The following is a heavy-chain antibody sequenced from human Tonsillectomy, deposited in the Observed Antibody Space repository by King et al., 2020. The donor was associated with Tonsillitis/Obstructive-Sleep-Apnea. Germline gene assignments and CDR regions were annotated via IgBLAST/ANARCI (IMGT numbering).Heavy chain of an antibody. CDR3: ARDWVGKGIGYYFDY. J-gene: IGHJ4*02. Sequence: QLVQSGAEVKKPGSSVKVSCKASGGTFSSYAISWVRQAPGQGLEWMGGIIPILGIANYAQKFQGRVTITADKSTSTAYMELSSLRSEDTAVYYCARDWVGKGIGYYFDYWGQGTLVTVSS. D-gene: IGHD7-27*01. CDR1: GGTFSSYA. V-gene: IGHV1-69*10. CDR2: IIPILGIA.